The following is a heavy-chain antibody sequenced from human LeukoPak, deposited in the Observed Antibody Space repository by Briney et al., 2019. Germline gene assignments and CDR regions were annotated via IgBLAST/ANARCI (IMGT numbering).Heavy chain of an antibody. D-gene: IGHD3-3*01. CDR3: ARDRGGENFWSAYDK. V-gene: IGHV3-21*04. CDR1: GFTFSTYN. Sequence: PGGSLRLSCAASGFTFSTYNMNWVRQAPGKGLEWVSSIHYSSSYKHYADSVKGRFTISRDNAKNSLYLQMNGLRAEDTAIYYCARDRGGENFWSAYDKWGRGTLVTVSS. CDR2: IHYSSSYK. J-gene: IGHJ4*02.